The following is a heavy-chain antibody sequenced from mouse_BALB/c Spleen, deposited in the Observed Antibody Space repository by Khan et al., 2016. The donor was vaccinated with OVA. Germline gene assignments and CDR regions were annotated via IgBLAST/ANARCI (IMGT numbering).Heavy chain of an antibody. Sequence: EVELVESGGGLVKPGGSLKLSCAASGFTFSDYYMYWVRQTPEKRLEWVATISAGGSYTYYPDSVKGRFTISRDDAKNNLYLQMSSLKSEDTAIYYGGRGYYGNPFSYWGQGTLVTVSA. CDR3: GRGYYGNPFSY. CDR1: GFTFSDYY. D-gene: IGHD2-1*01. V-gene: IGHV5-4*02. CDR2: ISAGGSYT. J-gene: IGHJ3*01.